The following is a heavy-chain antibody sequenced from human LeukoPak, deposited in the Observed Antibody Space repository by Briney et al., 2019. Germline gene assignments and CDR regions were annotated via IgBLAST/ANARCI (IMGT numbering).Heavy chain of an antibody. V-gene: IGHV3-74*01. CDR3: ARAVYYSNYLGY. D-gene: IGHD3-10*01. CDR2: INSDGSST. CDR1: GFTFSSYW. Sequence: PGGSLRLSCAASGFTFSSYWMHWVRHAPGEGLVWVSRINSDGSSTNYGDSVKGRFTISRGNAKNTLYLQMNSLRAEDTAMYYCARAVYYSNYLGYWGQGTLVTVSS. J-gene: IGHJ4*01.